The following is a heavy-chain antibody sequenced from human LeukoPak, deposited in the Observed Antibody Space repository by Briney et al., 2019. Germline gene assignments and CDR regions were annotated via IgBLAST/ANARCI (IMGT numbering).Heavy chain of an antibody. CDR1: GFTFRSYG. CDR2: IWYDGINK. D-gene: IGHD4-23*01. V-gene: IGHV3-33*01. J-gene: IGHJ4*02. CDR3: ARDGDYGGRPFDY. Sequence: GGSLRLSCAASGFTFRSYGMHRVRQAPGKGLEWVAIIWYDGINKYYADSVKGRFTISRDNSKNTLYLQMNSLRVEDTAVYYCARDGDYGGRPFDYWGQGTLVTVSS.